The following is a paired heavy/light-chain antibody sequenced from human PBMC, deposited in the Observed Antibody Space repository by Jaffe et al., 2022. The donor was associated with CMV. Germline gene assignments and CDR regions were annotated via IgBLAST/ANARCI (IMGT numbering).Heavy chain of an antibody. J-gene: IGHJ6*04. CDR3: ARHSLAIPQSELDV. Sequence: EVQLAQSGAEVRKPGESLKISCKASGYNFTDFWIGWVRQLPGKGLECMGSIYPGDSETRYSPSFQGQVTVSADKSISTAYLQWSSLKASDSAIYYCARHSLAIPQSELDVWGKGTTVTVSS. CDR1: GYNFTDFW. D-gene: IGHD2-21*01. CDR2: IYPGDSET. V-gene: IGHV5-51*01.
Light chain of an antibody. J-gene: IGKJ4*01. CDR1: QSVSSN. V-gene: IGKV3-15*01. CDR3: QQYNNWPVLT. CDR2: GAS. Sequence: EIVMTQSPATLSVSPGERATLSCRAGQSVSSNLAWYQQKPGQAPRLLIYGASTRATGIPARFSGSGSGTEFTLTISGLQSEDFAVYYCQQYNNWPVLTFGGGTKVEIK.